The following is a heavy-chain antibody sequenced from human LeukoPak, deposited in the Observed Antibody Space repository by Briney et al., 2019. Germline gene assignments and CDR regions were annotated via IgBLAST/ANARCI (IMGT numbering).Heavy chain of an antibody. CDR1: GGSISSYY. CDR3: ARGGPRYCSSTSCYLDY. V-gene: IGHV4-59*01. CDR2: IYYSGST. J-gene: IGHJ4*02. D-gene: IGHD2-2*01. Sequence: SETLSLTCTVSGGSISSYYWSWIRQPPGKGLEWIGYIYYSGSTNYNPSLKSRVTISVDTSKNQFSLKLSSVTAADTAVYYCARGGPRYCSSTSCYLDYWGQGTLVTVSS.